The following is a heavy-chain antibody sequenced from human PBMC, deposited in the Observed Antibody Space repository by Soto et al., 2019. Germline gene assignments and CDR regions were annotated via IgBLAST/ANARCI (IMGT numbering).Heavy chain of an antibody. J-gene: IGHJ5*02. CDR2: IYYSGST. CDR3: ARTPSFIMVREANPTNWFDP. D-gene: IGHD3-10*01. Sequence: SETLSLTCTVSGGSISSGGYYWSWIRQHPGKGLEWIGYIYYSGSTYYNPSLKSRVTISVDTSKNQFSLKLSSVTAADTAVYYCARTPSFIMVREANPTNWFDPWGQGTLVTVSS. V-gene: IGHV4-31*03. CDR1: GGSISSGGYY.